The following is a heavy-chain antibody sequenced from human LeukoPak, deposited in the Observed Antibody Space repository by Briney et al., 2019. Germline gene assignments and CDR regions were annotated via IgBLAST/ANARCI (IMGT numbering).Heavy chain of an antibody. CDR1: GGSISSSSYY. Sequence: SETLSLTCTVSGGSISSSSYYWGWFRQPPGKGLEWIGSIYYSGSTYYNPSLKSRVTISVGTSKNQFSLKLSSVTAADTAVYYCARVSGPNDPYYFDYWGQGTLVTVSS. J-gene: IGHJ4*02. CDR2: IYYSGST. CDR3: ARVSGPNDPYYFDY. V-gene: IGHV4-39*07. D-gene: IGHD1-1*01.